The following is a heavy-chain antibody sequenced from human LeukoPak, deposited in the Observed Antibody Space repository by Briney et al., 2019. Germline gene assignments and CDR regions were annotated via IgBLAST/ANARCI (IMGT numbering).Heavy chain of an antibody. CDR2: IYYSGST. Sequence: PSETLSLTCTVSGGSISSGGYYWSWIRQHPGKGLEWIGYIYYSGSTYYNPSLKSRVTISVDTSKNQFSLKLSSVTAADTAVYYCARDDDGNWFDLWGQGTLVTVSS. D-gene: IGHD2-8*01. V-gene: IGHV4-31*03. CDR1: GGSISSGGYY. J-gene: IGHJ5*02. CDR3: ARDDDGNWFDL.